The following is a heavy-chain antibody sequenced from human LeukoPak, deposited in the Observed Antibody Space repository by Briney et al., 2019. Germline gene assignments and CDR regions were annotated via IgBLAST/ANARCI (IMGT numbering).Heavy chain of an antibody. Sequence: ASVKVSCKASGYTFTGYYMHWVRQAPGQGLEWMGRINPNSGGTNYAQKFQGRVTMTRDTSISTAYMELSRLRSDDTAVYYCARDWGYGGNPNWAFDIWGQGTMVTVSS. CDR2: INPNSGGT. V-gene: IGHV1-2*06. J-gene: IGHJ3*02. CDR1: GYTFTGYY. CDR3: ARDWGYGGNPNWAFDI. D-gene: IGHD4-23*01.